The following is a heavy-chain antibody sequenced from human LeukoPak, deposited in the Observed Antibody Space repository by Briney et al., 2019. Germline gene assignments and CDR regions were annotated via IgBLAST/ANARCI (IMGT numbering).Heavy chain of an antibody. CDR1: GFTFDDYG. J-gene: IGHJ4*02. D-gene: IGHD3-16*01. V-gene: IGHV3-20*04. CDR3: ARALRRYKYDYPSPDY. Sequence: GGSLRLSCATSGFTFDDYGMSWVRQAPGKGLEWVSGINWNGAGTGYADSVKGRFTISRDNAKNSPYLQMNSLRAEHTALYYCARALRRYKYDYPSPDYWGQGTLVTVSS. CDR2: INWNGAGT.